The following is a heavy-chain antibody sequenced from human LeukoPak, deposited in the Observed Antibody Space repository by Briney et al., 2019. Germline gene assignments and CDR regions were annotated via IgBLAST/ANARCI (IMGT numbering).Heavy chain of an antibody. V-gene: IGHV4-38-2*01. J-gene: IGHJ3*02. D-gene: IGHD3-3*01. CDR1: SYSISSGYY. Sequence: SETLSLTCAVSSYSISSGYYWGWIRQPPGKGLEWIGSIYHSGSTYYNPSLKSRVTISVDTSKNQFSLKLSSVTAADTAVYYCARQADFGDAFDIWGQGTMVTVSS. CDR2: IYHSGST. CDR3: ARQADFGDAFDI.